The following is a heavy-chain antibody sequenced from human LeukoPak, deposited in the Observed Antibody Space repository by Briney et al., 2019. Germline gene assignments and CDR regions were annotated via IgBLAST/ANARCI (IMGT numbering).Heavy chain of an antibody. CDR2: IYYSGTT. J-gene: IGHJ2*01. V-gene: IGHV4-59*01. D-gene: IGHD2-2*01. CDR1: GGSISSYY. CDR3: ARDSSSWARYFDL. Sequence: SETLSLTCTVSGGSISSYYWSWIRQPPGKGLEWIGYIYYSGTTNYNPSLKSRVTISLDRSKNQFSLKENSVTAADTALYYCARDSSSWARYFDLWGRGTLVTVSS.